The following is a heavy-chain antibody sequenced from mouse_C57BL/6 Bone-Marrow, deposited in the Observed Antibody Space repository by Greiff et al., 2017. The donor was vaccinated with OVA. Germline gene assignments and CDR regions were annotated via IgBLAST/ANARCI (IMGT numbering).Heavy chain of an antibody. Sequence: EVQLQESGTVLARPGASVKMSCKTSGYTFTSYWMHWVKQRPGQGLEWIGAIYPGNSDTSYNQKFKGKAKLTAVTSASTAYMELSSLTNEDSAVYYCTRPLYYYGSSPFAYWGQGTLVTVSA. V-gene: IGHV1-5*01. CDR1: GYTFTSYW. CDR2: IYPGNSDT. D-gene: IGHD1-1*01. CDR3: TRPLYYYGSSPFAY. J-gene: IGHJ3*01.